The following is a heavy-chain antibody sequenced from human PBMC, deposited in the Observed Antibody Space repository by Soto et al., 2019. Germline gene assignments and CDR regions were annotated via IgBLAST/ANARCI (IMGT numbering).Heavy chain of an antibody. D-gene: IGHD3-10*01. CDR2: ISGSSTNT. CDR3: NTGIDY. CDR1: GFTFTSYA. Sequence: EVQLLESGGGLAQPGGSLRLSCAASGFTFTSYAMTWVRQAPGKGLEWVSTISGSSTNTYYADAVEGRFTISRDNSKNTLYLQMNSLRAEDTAIYFCNTGIDYWGQGTLVSVSS. V-gene: IGHV3-23*01. J-gene: IGHJ4*02.